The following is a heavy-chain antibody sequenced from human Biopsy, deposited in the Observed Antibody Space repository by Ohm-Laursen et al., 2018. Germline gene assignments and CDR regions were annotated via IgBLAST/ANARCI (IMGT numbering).Heavy chain of an antibody. CDR3: ARLSTRFGVAGFTDD. Sequence: SHTLSPTCTVSGGSISSYYWNWIRQPPGKGLEWIGYIYYSGRTKYNPSLKSRVSVTVNTSKNQLPLKLTSVTAAATAVYYCARLSTRFGVAGFTDDWGQGTLVTVSS. CDR2: IYYSGRT. D-gene: IGHD3-3*01. V-gene: IGHV4-59*08. J-gene: IGHJ4*02. CDR1: GGSISSYY.